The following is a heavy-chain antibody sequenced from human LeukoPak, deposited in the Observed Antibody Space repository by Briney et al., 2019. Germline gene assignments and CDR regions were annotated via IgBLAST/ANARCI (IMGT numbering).Heavy chain of an antibody. CDR3: ARYKSQVKDSSSWYRTGQFDY. CDR2: INHSGST. D-gene: IGHD6-13*01. J-gene: IGHJ4*02. CDR1: GGSFSGYY. Sequence: SETLSLTCAVYGGSFSGYYWSWIRQPPGKGLEWIGEINHSGSTNYNPSLKSRVTISVDTSKNQFSLKLSSVTAADTAVYYCARYKSQVKDSSSWYRTGQFDYWGQGTLVTVSS. V-gene: IGHV4-34*01.